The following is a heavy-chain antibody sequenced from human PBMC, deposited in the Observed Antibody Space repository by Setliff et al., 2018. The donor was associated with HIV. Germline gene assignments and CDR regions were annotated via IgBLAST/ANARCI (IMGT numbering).Heavy chain of an antibody. CDR3: ARKLRPGHGVDV. D-gene: IGHD3-10*01. CDR1: GFTFSGYG. Sequence: QPGGSLRLSCAASGFTFSGYGMYWGRQAPGKGLEWVAFIRYDGDNKYYADSVKGRFTISRDSSKNTLYLQMNSLRAKDAAVYYCARKLRPGHGVDVWGQGTTVTVSS. J-gene: IGHJ6*02. V-gene: IGHV3-30*02. CDR2: IRYDGDNK.